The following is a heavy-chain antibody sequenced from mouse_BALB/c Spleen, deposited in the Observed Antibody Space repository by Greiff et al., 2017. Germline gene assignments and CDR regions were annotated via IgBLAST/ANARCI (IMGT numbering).Heavy chain of an antibody. V-gene: IGHV1-66*01. Sequence: VQLQQSGPELVKPGASVKISCKASGYSFTSYYINWVKQRPGQGLEWIGWIFPGSGNTKYNEKFKGKATLTADTSSSTAYMQLSSLTSEDSAVYFCATELGRLFDYWGQGTTLTVSS. D-gene: IGHD4-1*01. J-gene: IGHJ2*01. CDR2: IFPGSGNT. CDR3: ATELGRLFDY. CDR1: GYSFTSYY.